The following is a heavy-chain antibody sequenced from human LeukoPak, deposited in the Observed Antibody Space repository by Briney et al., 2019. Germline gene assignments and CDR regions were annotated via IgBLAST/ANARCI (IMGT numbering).Heavy chain of an antibody. Sequence: PGGSLRLSCAASGFTFSSYAMHWVRQAPGKGLEWVSSISSSSSYIYYADSVKGRFTISRDNAKNSLYLQMNSLRAEDTAVYYCATRSPAEVFDYWGQGTLVTVSS. CDR2: ISSSSSYI. CDR1: GFTFSSYA. CDR3: ATRSPAEVFDY. D-gene: IGHD6-25*01. J-gene: IGHJ4*02. V-gene: IGHV3-21*01.